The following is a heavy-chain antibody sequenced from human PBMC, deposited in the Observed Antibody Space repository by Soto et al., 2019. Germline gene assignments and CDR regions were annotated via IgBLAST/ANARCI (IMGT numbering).Heavy chain of an antibody. CDR2: IDPNSGGT. Sequence: QVQLVQSGADVKKPGASVKVSSKASRYTFTGYYMHWVRQAPGQGLEWMGWIDPNSGGTDYAQKFQGRVTMTRDTSISTSYMELSRLRVDDTAVYYCAKVMSGSYLGHGYYFDNWGQGTLVTVST. D-gene: IGHD1-26*01. CDR3: AKVMSGSYLGHGYYFDN. J-gene: IGHJ4*02. V-gene: IGHV1-2*02. CDR1: RYTFTGYY.